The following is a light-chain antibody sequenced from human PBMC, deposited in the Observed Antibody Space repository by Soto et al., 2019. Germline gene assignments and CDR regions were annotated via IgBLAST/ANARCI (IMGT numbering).Light chain of an antibody. CDR2: KAS. J-gene: IGKJ1*01. CDR1: QSVSSW. V-gene: IGKV1-5*03. Sequence: DIRMTQSPSILSASVGDRVTITCRASQSVSSWLAWYQQKPGKAPKLLIHKASRLESGVSSRFSGSGSGTEFTLTISSLQPDDFATYYCQEYQTWTFGHGTKVEIK. CDR3: QEYQTWT.